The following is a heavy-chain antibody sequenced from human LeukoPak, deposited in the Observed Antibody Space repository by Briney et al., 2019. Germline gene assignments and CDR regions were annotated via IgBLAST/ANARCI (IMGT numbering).Heavy chain of an antibody. J-gene: IGHJ4*02. V-gene: IGHV3-30*04. CDR1: GFTFSTYA. D-gene: IGHD3-22*01. Sequence: PGGSLRLSCAASGFTFSTYAMHWVRQAPGKGLEWVAVISYDGSNKYYADSVKGRFTISRDNPKNTLYLQMNSLRVEDTAVYYCARVYETNGYLYWGQGSLVTVSS. CDR3: ARVYETNGYLY. CDR2: ISYDGSNK.